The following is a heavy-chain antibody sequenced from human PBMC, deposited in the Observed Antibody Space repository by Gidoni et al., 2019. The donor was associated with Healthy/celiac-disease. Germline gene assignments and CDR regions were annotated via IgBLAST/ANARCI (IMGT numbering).Heavy chain of an antibody. V-gene: IGHV5-10-1*01. CDR3: AMYYYGSGSYYSFDY. CDR1: GYSFTSYW. Sequence: EVQLVQSGAEVKKPGESLRISCTGSGYSFTSYWISWVRQMPGKGLEWMGRIDPSDSYTNDSPSFQGHVTISADKSISTAYLQWSSLKASDTAMYYCAMYYYGSGSYYSFDYWGQGTLVTVSS. D-gene: IGHD3-10*01. CDR2: IDPSDSYT. J-gene: IGHJ4*02.